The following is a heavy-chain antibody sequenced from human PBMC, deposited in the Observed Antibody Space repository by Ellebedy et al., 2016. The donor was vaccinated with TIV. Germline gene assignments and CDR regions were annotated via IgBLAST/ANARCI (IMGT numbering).Heavy chain of an antibody. J-gene: IGHJ4*02. CDR2: ISSSSSYI. CDR3: ARDPRVAAAGFDY. CDR1: GFTFSSYS. V-gene: IGHV3-21*01. D-gene: IGHD6-13*01. Sequence: GESLKISCAASGFTFSSYSMNWVRQAPGKGLEWVSSISSSSSYIYYADSVKGRFTISRDNAKNSLYLQMTSLRAEDTAVYYCARDPRVAAAGFDYWGQGTLVTVSS.